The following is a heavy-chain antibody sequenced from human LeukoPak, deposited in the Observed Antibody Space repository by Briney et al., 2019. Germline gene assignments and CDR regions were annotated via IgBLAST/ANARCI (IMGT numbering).Heavy chain of an antibody. V-gene: IGHV1-18*01. Sequence: ASVKVSCKASGYTFTSYGISWVRQAPGQGLEWMGWISAYNGNTNYAQKLQGRVTMTTDTSTSTAYMELRSLRSDDTAVYYCARAPYDFWSGYQSANWFDPWGQGTLVTVSS. CDR2: ISAYNGNT. CDR3: ARAPYDFWSGYQSANWFDP. J-gene: IGHJ5*02. D-gene: IGHD3-3*01. CDR1: GYTFTSYG.